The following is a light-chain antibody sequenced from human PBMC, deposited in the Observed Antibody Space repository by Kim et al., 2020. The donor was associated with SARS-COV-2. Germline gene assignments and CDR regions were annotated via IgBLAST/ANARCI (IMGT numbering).Light chain of an antibody. CDR2: QDS. J-gene: IGLJ3*02. V-gene: IGLV3-1*01. CDR1: KLGDKY. CDR3: QAWDSSTWV. Sequence: SYELTQPPSVSVSPGQTASITCSGDKLGDKYACWYQQKPGQSPVLVIYQDSKRPSGIPERFSGSNSGITATLTISGTQAMDEADYYCQAWDSSTWVFGGG.